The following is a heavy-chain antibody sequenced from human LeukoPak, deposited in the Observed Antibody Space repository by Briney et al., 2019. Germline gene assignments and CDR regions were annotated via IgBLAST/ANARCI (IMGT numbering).Heavy chain of an antibody. CDR2: IYHSGST. V-gene: IGHV4-30-2*01. D-gene: IGHD1-26*01. Sequence: SETLSLTCAVSGGSISSGGYSWSWIRQPPGKGLEWIGYIYHSGSTYYNPSLKSRVTISVDRSKNQFSLKLSSVTAADTAVYYCARGIVGATSDAFDIWGQGTMVTVSS. CDR1: GGSISSGGYS. CDR3: ARGIVGATSDAFDI. J-gene: IGHJ3*02.